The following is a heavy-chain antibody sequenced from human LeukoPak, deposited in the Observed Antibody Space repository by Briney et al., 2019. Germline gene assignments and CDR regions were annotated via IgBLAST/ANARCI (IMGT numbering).Heavy chain of an antibody. D-gene: IGHD5-18*01. J-gene: IGHJ5*02. CDR3: ARGYSYGEDVNWFDP. CDR2: IWYDGSNK. V-gene: IGHV3-33*01. CDR1: GFTFSSYG. Sequence: PGRSLRLSCAASGFTFSSYGMHWVRQALGKGLEWVAVIWYDGSNKYYADSVKGRFTISRDNSKNTLYLQMNSLRAEDTAVYYCARGYSYGEDVNWFDPWGQGTLVTVSS.